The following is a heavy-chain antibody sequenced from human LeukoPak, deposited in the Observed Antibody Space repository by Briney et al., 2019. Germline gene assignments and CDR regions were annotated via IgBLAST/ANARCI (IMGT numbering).Heavy chain of an antibody. J-gene: IGHJ4*02. CDR3: ATARCSSTSCYTGFYVY. Sequence: ASVKVSCKVSGYTLTELSTHWVRQAPGKGLEWMGGFDPEDGETIYAQKFQGRVTMTEDTSTDTAYMELSSLRSEDTAVYYCATARCSSTSCYTGFYVYWGQGTLVTVSS. V-gene: IGHV1-24*01. D-gene: IGHD2-2*02. CDR1: GYTLTELS. CDR2: FDPEDGET.